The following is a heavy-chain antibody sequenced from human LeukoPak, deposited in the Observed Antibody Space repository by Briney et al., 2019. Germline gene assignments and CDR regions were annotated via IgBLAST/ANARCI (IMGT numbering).Heavy chain of an antibody. Sequence: APVKVSCKASGYTFTSYGISWVRQAPGQGLEWMGWISAYNGNTNYAQKLQGRVTMTTDTSTSTAYMELRSLRSDDTAVYYCARRAVAPDSYYYMDVWGKGTTVTVSS. D-gene: IGHD6-19*01. CDR1: GYTFTSYG. V-gene: IGHV1-18*01. CDR3: ARRAVAPDSYYYMDV. CDR2: ISAYNGNT. J-gene: IGHJ6*03.